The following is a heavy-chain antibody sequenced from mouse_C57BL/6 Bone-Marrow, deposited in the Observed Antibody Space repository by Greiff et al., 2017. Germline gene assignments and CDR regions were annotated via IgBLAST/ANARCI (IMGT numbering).Heavy chain of an antibody. J-gene: IGHJ3*01. Sequence: EVQLVESGGGLVKPGGSLKLSCAASGFTFSSYAMSWVRQTPEKRLEWVATISDGGSYTYYPDNVKGRYTISRDNAKNNLYLQMSHLKSEDTAMYYCARYVHYYGSSPWFAYWGQGTLVTVSA. CDR1: GFTFSSYA. CDR3: ARYVHYYGSSPWFAY. V-gene: IGHV5-4*01. D-gene: IGHD1-1*01. CDR2: ISDGGSYT.